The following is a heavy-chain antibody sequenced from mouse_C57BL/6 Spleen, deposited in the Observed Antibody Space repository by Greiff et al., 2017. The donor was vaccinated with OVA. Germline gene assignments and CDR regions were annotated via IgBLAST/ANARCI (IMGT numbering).Heavy chain of an antibody. J-gene: IGHJ3*01. CDR2: IYPGSGST. CDR3: ARGYYGSSSFAC. Sequence: QVQLQQPGAELVKPGASVKMSCKASGYTFTSYWITWVKQRPGQGLEWIGDIYPGSGSTNYNEKFKSKATLTVDTSSSTAYMQLSSLTSEDSAVYYGARGYYGSSSFACWGQGTLVTVAA. V-gene: IGHV1-55*01. CDR1: GYTFTSYW. D-gene: IGHD1-1*01.